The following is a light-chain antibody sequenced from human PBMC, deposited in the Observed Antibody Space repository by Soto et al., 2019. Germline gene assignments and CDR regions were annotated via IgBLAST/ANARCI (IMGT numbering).Light chain of an antibody. CDR2: EVS. Sequence: QSVLTQPASVSGSPGQSITISCTGTSSDVGGYNYVSWYQQHPGKAPKLMIYEVSNRPSGVSDRFSGSRSGNTASLTISGLQAEDESHYYCISYTSGSTWVFGGGTKVTVL. V-gene: IGLV2-14*01. CDR3: ISYTSGSTWV. CDR1: SSDVGGYNY. J-gene: IGLJ3*02.